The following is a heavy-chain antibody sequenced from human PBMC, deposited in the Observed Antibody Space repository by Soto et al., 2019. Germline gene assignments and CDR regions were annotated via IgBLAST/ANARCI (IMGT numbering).Heavy chain of an antibody. Sequence: QESGPGRVKPSQTLSLTCTVSGGSISSGGYYWSWIRQHPGKGLEWIGYIYYSGSTYYNPSLKSRVTTSVDTSKNQFSLKLSSVTAADTAVYYCARDRYGDSYYYYYGMNVWGQGTTVTVSS. J-gene: IGHJ6*02. CDR2: IYYSGST. V-gene: IGHV4-31*03. CDR3: ARDRYGDSYYYYYGMNV. D-gene: IGHD4-17*01. CDR1: GGSISSGGYY.